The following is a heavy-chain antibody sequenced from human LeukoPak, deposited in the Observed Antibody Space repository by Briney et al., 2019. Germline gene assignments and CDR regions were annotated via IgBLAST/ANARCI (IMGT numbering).Heavy chain of an antibody. D-gene: IGHD2-15*01. V-gene: IGHV6-1*01. CDR3: VRVDCSSDTCRRAFDY. J-gene: IGHJ4*02. CDR1: GDSVSSNSAG. CDR2: TYYRSKWYN. Sequence: SQTLSLTCAISGDSVSSNSAGWNWIRQSPSRGLEWLGRTYYRSKWYNDYAVSVKSRITITPDTSKNQFSLQLNSVTPEDTAVYYCVRVDCSSDTCRRAFDYWGQGTLVTVSS.